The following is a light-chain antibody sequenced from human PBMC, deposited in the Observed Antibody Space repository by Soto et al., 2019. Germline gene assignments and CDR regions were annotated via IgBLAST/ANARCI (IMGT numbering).Light chain of an antibody. CDR1: QSISTY. CDR3: QQYNSYPLT. CDR2: DAS. Sequence: DIQMTQSPSSLSASVGNRVTITCRASQSISTYLNWYQKKPGKAPKLLIYDASSLESGVPSRFSGSGSGTEFTLTISSLQPDDFATYYCQQYNSYPLTFGGGTKVDI. J-gene: IGKJ4*01. V-gene: IGKV1-5*01.